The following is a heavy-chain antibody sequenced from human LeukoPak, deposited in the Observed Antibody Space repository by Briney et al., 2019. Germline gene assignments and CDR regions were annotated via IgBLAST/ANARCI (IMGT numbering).Heavy chain of an antibody. CDR1: GFSVSDNS. V-gene: IGHV3-53*01. J-gene: IGHJ4*02. Sequence: GGSLRLSCTVSGFSVSDNSMSWVRQAPGKGMEWVSFIYSGTTHYSDSVKGRFTISRDNSKNTLYLQMNSLRAEDTAVYYCARRAGAYSHPYDYWGQGTLVTVSS. CDR2: IYSGTT. D-gene: IGHD4/OR15-4a*01. CDR3: ARRAGAYSHPYDY.